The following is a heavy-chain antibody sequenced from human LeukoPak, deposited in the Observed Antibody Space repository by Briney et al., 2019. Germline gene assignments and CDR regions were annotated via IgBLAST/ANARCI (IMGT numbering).Heavy chain of an antibody. CDR1: EFTSSSYW. J-gene: IGHJ4*02. D-gene: IGHD3-9*01. Sequence: GGSLRLSCVASEFTSSSYWMYWVRQAPGKGLVWVSRINTDGSSTTYANSVQGRFAVSRDNAKTTLYLQMNSLRAEDTALYYCVRAGECQDILKGYNKFVYFDLWGQGTLVTVSS. CDR2: INTDGSST. V-gene: IGHV3-74*01. CDR3: VRAGECQDILKGYNKFVYFDL.